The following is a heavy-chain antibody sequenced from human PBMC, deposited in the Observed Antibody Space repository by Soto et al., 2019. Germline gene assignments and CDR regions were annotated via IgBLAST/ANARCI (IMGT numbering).Heavy chain of an antibody. V-gene: IGHV3-53*04. J-gene: IGHJ5*02. CDR3: ARGYWLDP. CDR1: GFTVSSNY. CDR2: IYAGGNT. Sequence: EVQVVESGGDLVQPGGSLTLSCEASGFTVSSNYMSWVRQAPGKGLEWGSIIYAGGNTYYADSLKGRLTLSRDNSENTVYLQMNSLRPDDTAIYYCARGYWLDPWGQGTLVTVSS.